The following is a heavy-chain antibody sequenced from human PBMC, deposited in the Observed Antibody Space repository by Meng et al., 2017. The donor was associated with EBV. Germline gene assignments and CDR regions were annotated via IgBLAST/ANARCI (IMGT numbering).Heavy chain of an antibody. J-gene: IGHJ4*02. Sequence: QVESCEAGAGGKKPGAAVKVHSKASGGTFSSYPISWVRQAPGQGLEWMGGIIPIFGTANYAQKFQGRVTITADESTSTAYMELSSLRSEDTAVYYCARDPSSSSPYFDYWGQGTLVTVSS. D-gene: IGHD6-6*01. CDR3: ARDPSSSSPYFDY. CDR2: IIPIFGTA. V-gene: IGHV1-69*01. CDR1: GGTFSSYP.